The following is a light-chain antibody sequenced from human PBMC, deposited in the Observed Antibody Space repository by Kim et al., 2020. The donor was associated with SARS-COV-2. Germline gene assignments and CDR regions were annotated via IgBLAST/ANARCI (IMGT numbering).Light chain of an antibody. CDR3: QSYNTWPRSP. V-gene: IGKV3-15*01. Sequence: DIVMTQSPATLSVSPGKRATLSCMASQSVRTNLAWYQQKPGQAPRLLIYGASTRTTGLPPRFSASGSGTEFTLTISSLQSEDSAVYYCQSYNTWPRSPFGQGTKLEI. J-gene: IGKJ2*01. CDR2: GAS. CDR1: QSVRTN.